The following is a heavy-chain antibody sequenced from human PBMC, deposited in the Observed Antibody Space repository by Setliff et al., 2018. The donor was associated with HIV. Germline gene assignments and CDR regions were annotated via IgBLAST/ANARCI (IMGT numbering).Heavy chain of an antibody. Sequence: ASVKVSCKTSGYSFSSHPIHWVRQAPGQRPEWMGWIKTGNGDTQYSQKFRDRVTITRDTSADTVYMELNSLRVEDTAVYYCARAYDFRDSVGAFDIWGQGTLVT. CDR1: GYSFSSHP. CDR2: IKTGNGDT. D-gene: IGHD4-17*01. J-gene: IGHJ3*02. V-gene: IGHV1-3*04. CDR3: ARAYDFRDSVGAFDI.